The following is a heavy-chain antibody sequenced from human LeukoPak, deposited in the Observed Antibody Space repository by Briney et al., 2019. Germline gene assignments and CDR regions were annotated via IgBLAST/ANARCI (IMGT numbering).Heavy chain of an antibody. CDR1: GGSFSGYC. D-gene: IGHD3-22*01. CDR2: INHSGST. J-gene: IGHJ4*02. V-gene: IGHV4-34*01. Sequence: PSETLSLTCAVYGGSFSGYCWSWIRQPPGKGLEWIGEINHSGSTNYNPSLKSRVTISVDTSKNQFSLKLSSVTAADTAVYYCARVGYYDSSRSFDYWGQGTPVTVSS. CDR3: ARVGYYDSSRSFDY.